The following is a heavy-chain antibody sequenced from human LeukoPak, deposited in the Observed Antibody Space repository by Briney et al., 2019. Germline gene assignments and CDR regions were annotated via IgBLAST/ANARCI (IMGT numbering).Heavy chain of an antibody. CDR1: GASGSTYY. V-gene: IGHV4-4*07. CDR3: ARLSANWFDP. J-gene: IGHJ5*02. CDR2: VYISGSP. Sequence: SETLSLTCTVSGASGSTYYWTWIRQPAGKGLEWLSRVYISGSPIYNPSLKSRVTTSVDTSKNQFSLKLTSVTAADTAVYYCARLSANWFDPWGQGTLVTVSS.